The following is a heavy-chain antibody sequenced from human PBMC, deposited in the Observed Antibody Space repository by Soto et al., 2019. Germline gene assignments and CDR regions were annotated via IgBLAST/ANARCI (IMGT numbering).Heavy chain of an antibody. Sequence: GGSLRLSCAASGFIFNNYAMTWVRQAPGKGLEWVSTVTASGGGTFYANSVKGRFTISRDNSRNSLHLQMSSLRVEDTALYYCAKDKSNEELSVYYYNGLDAWGQGTTVTVSS. CDR3: AKDKSNEELSVYYYNGLDA. CDR1: GFIFNNYA. J-gene: IGHJ6*02. D-gene: IGHD3-10*01. CDR2: VTASGGGT. V-gene: IGHV3-23*01.